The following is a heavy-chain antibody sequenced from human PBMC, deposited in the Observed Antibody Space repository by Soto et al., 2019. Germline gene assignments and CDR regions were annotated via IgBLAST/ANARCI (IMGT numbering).Heavy chain of an antibody. J-gene: IGHJ4*01. Sequence: ASVQVSCKTSGYTFTGYYLHWMRQAPGKGLEWMGWINPDTGGTDLTQKFQGWVTMTRDTSISTAYMELSNVKPDDTAVYYCERAVGREGSSWHRGAFECWG. D-gene: IGHD2-2*01. V-gene: IGHV1-2*04. CDR1: GYTFTGYY. CDR2: INPDTGGT. CDR3: ERAVGREGSSWHRGAFEC.